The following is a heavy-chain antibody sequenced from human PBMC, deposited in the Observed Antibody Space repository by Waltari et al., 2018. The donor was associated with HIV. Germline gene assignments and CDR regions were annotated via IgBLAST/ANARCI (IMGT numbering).Heavy chain of an antibody. CDR1: GGSFSGSY. Sequence: QVRLQQWGAGLLKPSETLSLTCAVYGGSFSGSYWSWIRQPPGKGLEWIGGINHSGSTNYKPSLKSRVTISVDTSKNQFSLKVRSVTAADTAVYYCASFKHTSSFVDYWGQGTLVTVSS. D-gene: IGHD6-6*01. J-gene: IGHJ4*02. CDR2: INHSGST. CDR3: ASFKHTSSFVDY. V-gene: IGHV4-34*02.